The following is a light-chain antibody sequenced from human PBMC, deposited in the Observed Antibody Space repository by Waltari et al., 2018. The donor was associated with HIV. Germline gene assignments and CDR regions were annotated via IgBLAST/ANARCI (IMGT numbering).Light chain of an antibody. CDR3: QQSYSHPRS. CDR1: ESVSTY. CDR2: GAS. Sequence: DIQLTQSPPSLSATVGDRITVPCRANESVSTYLNWYQEKPGKAPRLLIYGASSLQSGVPSRFSGRGSGTDFSLTISSLQPEDCAVYYCQQSYSHPRSFGPGSKVDIK. V-gene: IGKV1-39*01. J-gene: IGKJ3*01.